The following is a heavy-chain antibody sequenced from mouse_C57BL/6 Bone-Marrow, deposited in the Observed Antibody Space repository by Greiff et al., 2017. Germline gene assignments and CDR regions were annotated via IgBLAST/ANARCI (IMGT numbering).Heavy chain of an antibody. CDR1: GYTFTDYE. D-gene: IGHD1-1*01. Sequence: VQLQQSGAELVRPGASVTLSCKASGYTFTDYEMHWVKQTPVHGLAWIGAIDPETGGTAYNQKFKGKAILTADKSSSTAYMALRSLTSEDSAVYDCTRHYGRSWCAYWGQGTLVTVSA. V-gene: IGHV1-15*01. CDR2: IDPETGGT. J-gene: IGHJ3*01. CDR3: TRHYGRSWCAY.